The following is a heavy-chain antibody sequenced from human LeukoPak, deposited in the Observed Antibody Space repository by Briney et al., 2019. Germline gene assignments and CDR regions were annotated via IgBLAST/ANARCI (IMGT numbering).Heavy chain of an antibody. J-gene: IGHJ6*03. CDR2: INHSGST. CDR3: ARHLAAAGTNYYMDV. V-gene: IGHV4-34*01. D-gene: IGHD6-13*01. CDR1: GGSFSGYY. Sequence: SETLSLTCAVYGGSFSGYYWSWIRQPPGKGLEWIGEINHSGSTNYNPSLKSRVTISVDTSKNQFSLKLSSVTAADTAVYYCARHLAAAGTNYYMDVWGKGTTVTISS.